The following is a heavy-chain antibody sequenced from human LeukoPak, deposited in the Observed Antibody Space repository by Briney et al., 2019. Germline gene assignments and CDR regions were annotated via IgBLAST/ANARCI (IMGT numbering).Heavy chain of an antibody. Sequence: AGGSLRLSCAASGFTFSSYAMSWVRQAPGKGLEWVSAISGSGGSTYYADSVKGRFTIPRDNSKNTLYLQMNSLRAEDTAVYYCAKARYSSGRAEIFDYWGQGTLVTVSS. D-gene: IGHD6-19*01. CDR3: AKARYSSGRAEIFDY. J-gene: IGHJ4*02. V-gene: IGHV3-23*01. CDR1: GFTFSSYA. CDR2: ISGSGGST.